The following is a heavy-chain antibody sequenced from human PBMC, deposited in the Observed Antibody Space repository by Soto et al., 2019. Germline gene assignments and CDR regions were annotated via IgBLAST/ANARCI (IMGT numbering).Heavy chain of an antibody. V-gene: IGHV5-51*01. CDR2: IYPGDSDT. J-gene: IGHJ3*02. CDR3: ARLADSSGSGDAFDI. CDR1: GYSFTSYW. D-gene: IGHD3-22*01. Sequence: GESLKISCKGSGYSFTSYWIGWVRQMPGKGLEWMGIIYPGDSDTRYSPSFQGQVTISADKSISTAYLQWSSLKASDTAMYYCARLADSSGSGDAFDIWGQGTMVTVSS.